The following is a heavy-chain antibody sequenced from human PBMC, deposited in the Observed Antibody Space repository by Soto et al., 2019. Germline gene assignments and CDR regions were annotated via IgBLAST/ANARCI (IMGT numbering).Heavy chain of an antibody. CDR2: IKEEGREK. CDR1: GLTFSSYW. V-gene: IGHV3-7*05. Sequence: GGSLRLSCAASGLTFSSYWMSWVRQAPGKGLEWVANIKEEGREKDYVDSVKGRFTISRDNAKISLYLQMNSLRAEDTAVYYCARGPYWGQGTPVTVSS. J-gene: IGHJ4*02. CDR3: ARGPY.